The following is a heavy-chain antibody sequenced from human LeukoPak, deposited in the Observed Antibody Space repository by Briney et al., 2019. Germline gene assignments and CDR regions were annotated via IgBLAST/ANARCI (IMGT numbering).Heavy chain of an antibody. D-gene: IGHD3-22*01. CDR2: ISYDGSNK. J-gene: IGHJ4*02. Sequence: PGGSLRPSCAASGFTFSSYGMHWVRQAPGKGLEWVAVISYDGSNKYYADSVKGRFTISRDNSKNTLYLQMNSLRAEDTAVYYCAKDSSGYYPYYFDYWGQGTLVTVSS. CDR3: AKDSSGYYPYYFDY. V-gene: IGHV3-30*18. CDR1: GFTFSSYG.